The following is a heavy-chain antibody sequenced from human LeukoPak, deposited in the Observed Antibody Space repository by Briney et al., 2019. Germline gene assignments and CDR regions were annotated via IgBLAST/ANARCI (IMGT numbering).Heavy chain of an antibody. V-gene: IGHV3-72*01. CDR2: IRNKANSYTT. D-gene: IGHD1-26*01. J-gene: IGHJ4*02. CDR1: GFTFSDHY. Sequence: GGSLRLSCAASGFTFSDHYMDWVRQAPGKGLEWVGGIRNKANSYTTEYAASVKGRFTISRDDSKNSLYLQMSSLKTEDTALYYCARARYSANDYSDYWGQGTLVTVSS. CDR3: ARARYSANDYSDY.